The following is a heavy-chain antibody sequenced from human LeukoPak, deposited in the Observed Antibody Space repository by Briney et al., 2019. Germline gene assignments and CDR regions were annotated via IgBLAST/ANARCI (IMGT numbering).Heavy chain of an antibody. Sequence: GGSLRLSCAASGFTFSGFAMSWVRRTPGKGLEWVSGISGRGDNTLYADSVKGRFTISRDNSKNTLYLEINSLRAEDTAIYYCAKMKGHPLPKYYMDVWGQGTTVTVSS. J-gene: IGHJ6*01. CDR3: AKMKGHPLPKYYMDV. CDR1: GFTFSGFA. V-gene: IGHV3-23*01. CDR2: ISGRGDNT. D-gene: IGHD1-26*01.